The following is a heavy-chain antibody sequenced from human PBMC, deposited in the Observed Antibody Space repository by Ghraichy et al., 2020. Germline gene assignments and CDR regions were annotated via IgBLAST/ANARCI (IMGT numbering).Heavy chain of an antibody. Sequence: SETLSLTCTVSGGAVSCSSYHWAWLRQPPGKGLEWIGSVFYTGSTYYNPSLKSRVTVSLGTSKNQFFLSLGSVTAADTAVYYCARAPHGWLPNWFGPWGQGTLVTVSS. D-gene: IGHD6-19*01. CDR3: ARAPHGWLPNWFGP. J-gene: IGHJ5*02. CDR1: GGAVSCSSYH. V-gene: IGHV4-39*07. CDR2: VFYTGST.